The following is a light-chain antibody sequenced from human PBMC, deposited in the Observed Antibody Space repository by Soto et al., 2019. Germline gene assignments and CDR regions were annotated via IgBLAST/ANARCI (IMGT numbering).Light chain of an antibody. CDR2: EVS. J-gene: IGLJ3*02. V-gene: IGLV2-14*01. CDR3: SSYTSSSPRV. Sequence: QSVLTQPASVSGSPGQSITISCTGTSSDVGGYNYVSWYQQHPGKAPKLMIYEVSNRPSGVSNRFSGSKSGNTASLTISGLQADDEADYYRSSYTSSSPRVFGGGTKLTVL. CDR1: SSDVGGYNY.